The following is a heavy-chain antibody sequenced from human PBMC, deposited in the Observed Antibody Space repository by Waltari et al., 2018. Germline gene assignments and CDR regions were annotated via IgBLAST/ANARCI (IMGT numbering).Heavy chain of an antibody. CDR3: ARKPNCSGGSCYHFDY. Sequence: QVQLVQSGAEVKKPGASVKVSCKASGYTFTGYYMHWVRQAPGQGLEWMGWIKPNSGGTNYAQKVQGRVTMTRDTSISTAYMELSRLRSDDTAVYYCARKPNCSGGSCYHFDYWGQGTLVTVSS. D-gene: IGHD2-15*01. J-gene: IGHJ4*02. CDR2: IKPNSGGT. CDR1: GYTFTGYY. V-gene: IGHV1-2*02.